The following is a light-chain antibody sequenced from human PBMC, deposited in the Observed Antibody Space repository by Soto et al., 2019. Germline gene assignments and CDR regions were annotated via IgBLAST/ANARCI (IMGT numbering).Light chain of an antibody. CDR3: QQYNDWPLT. J-gene: IGKJ4*01. CDR1: QSISRT. V-gene: IGKV3-15*01. Sequence: EILMTQSPATLSVSPGEGLTLSCRASQSISRTLAWYQQRPGQAPRLLIYGASSRATGVPARFSGSGSGTEFTLTISSLQSEDFAVYYCQQYNDWPLTFGGGTMVEIK. CDR2: GAS.